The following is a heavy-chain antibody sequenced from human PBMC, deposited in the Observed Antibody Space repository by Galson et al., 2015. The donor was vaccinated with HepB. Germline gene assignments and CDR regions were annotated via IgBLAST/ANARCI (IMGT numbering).Heavy chain of an antibody. CDR1: GYTFTSYA. CDR3: ARAEQWLPPSSVDY. Sequence: SVKVSCKASGYTFTSYAMHWVRQAPGQRLEWMGWINAGNGNTKYSQKFQGRVIITRDTSASTAYMELSSLRSEDTAVYYCARAEQWLPPSSVDYWGQGTLVTVSS. V-gene: IGHV1-3*01. J-gene: IGHJ4*02. CDR2: INAGNGNT. D-gene: IGHD6-19*01.